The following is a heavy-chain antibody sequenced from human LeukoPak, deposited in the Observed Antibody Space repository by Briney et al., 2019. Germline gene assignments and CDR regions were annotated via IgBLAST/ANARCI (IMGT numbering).Heavy chain of an antibody. D-gene: IGHD3-10*01. CDR1: GGSISSGGYY. Sequence: SETLSLTCTVSGGSISSGGYYWSWIRQPPGKGLEWIGYIYHSGSTYYNPSLKSRVTISVDRSKNQFSLKLSSVTAADTAVYYCARDGVFEAYSWGQGTLVTVSS. CDR3: ARDGVFEAYS. V-gene: IGHV4-30-2*01. J-gene: IGHJ5*02. CDR2: IYHSGST.